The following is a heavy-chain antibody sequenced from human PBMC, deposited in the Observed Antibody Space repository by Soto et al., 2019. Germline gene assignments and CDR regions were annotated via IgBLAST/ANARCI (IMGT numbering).Heavy chain of an antibody. Sequence: QVQLQESGPGPVKPSETLSLTCTVSGGSISGYYWSWIRQPPGERLQWIADIYYSGGAKYNPSLKSRVTISVDTSRNQFSLRLSSVTAADTALYYCARHLGKWGWDYWGQGILVTVSS. CDR1: GGSISGYY. CDR2: IYYSGGA. CDR3: ARHLGKWGWDY. J-gene: IGHJ4*02. V-gene: IGHV4-59*08. D-gene: IGHD7-27*01.